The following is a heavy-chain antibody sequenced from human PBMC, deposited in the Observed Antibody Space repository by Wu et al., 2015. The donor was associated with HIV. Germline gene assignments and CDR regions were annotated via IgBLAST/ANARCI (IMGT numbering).Heavy chain of an antibody. V-gene: IGHV1-69*15. J-gene: IGHJ6*02. Sequence: QVQLVQSGAEVKKPGSSVRVSCKASGGNFRSYAINWVRQTPGEGLEWMGRISPLFGRPKYAQRFQGRVTITADGSTSTAYMELSSLQSEDTAVYYCAKTNRIVTNGIDFYHYYGMDVWGQGTTVTVS. CDR2: ISPLFGRP. CDR3: AKTNRIVTNGIDFYHYYGMDV. D-gene: IGHD1-1*01. CDR1: GGNFRSYA.